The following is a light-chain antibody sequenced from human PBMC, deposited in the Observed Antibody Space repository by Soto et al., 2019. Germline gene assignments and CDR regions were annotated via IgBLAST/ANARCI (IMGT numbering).Light chain of an antibody. CDR3: QQSYTTPRT. V-gene: IGKV1-39*01. J-gene: IGKJ1*01. Sequence: DIQMTQSPSSLSASVGDRVSVTCRASQSISTFLNWYQQRPGEAPKLLSYAASSLQSGVPSRFSGSGSGADFTLTIGSLQPEDFATYYCQQSYTTPRTFGQGTKVEVK. CDR2: AAS. CDR1: QSISTF.